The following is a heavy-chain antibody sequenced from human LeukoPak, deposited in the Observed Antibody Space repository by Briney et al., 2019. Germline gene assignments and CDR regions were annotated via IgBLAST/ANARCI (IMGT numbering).Heavy chain of an antibody. V-gene: IGHV5-51*01. CDR1: GYTFDIYW. J-gene: IGHJ6*02. Sequence: GESLKISCKASGYTFDIYWIGWVRQMPGKVVEWMGIIYPGDSDTRYSPSFQGQVTISADKSISTAYLQWSSLKASDTAMYYCARHYGGGEYYYGMDVWGQGTTVTVAS. D-gene: IGHD2-21*01. CDR3: ARHYGGGEYYYGMDV. CDR2: IYPGDSDT.